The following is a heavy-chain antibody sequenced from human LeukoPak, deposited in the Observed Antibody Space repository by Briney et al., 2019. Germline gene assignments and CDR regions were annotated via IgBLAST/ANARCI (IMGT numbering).Heavy chain of an antibody. D-gene: IGHD2-2*01. V-gene: IGHV3-23*01. J-gene: IGHJ4*02. CDR2: ISGSGGYT. CDR3: AKFGCSSTSCPFDS. Sequence: GGSLRHSCAASGFTFSSYDMTWVRQAPGKGLEGVSGISGSGGYTRYADSVKGRFTISRDNSKNTLYLQMNSLRAEDTALYYCAKFGCSSTSCPFDSWGQGTPVTVSS. CDR1: GFTFSSYD.